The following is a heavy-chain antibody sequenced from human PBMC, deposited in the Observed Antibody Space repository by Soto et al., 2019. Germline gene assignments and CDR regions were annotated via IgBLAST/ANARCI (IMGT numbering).Heavy chain of an antibody. CDR3: AKAMSYDILTGYYVDY. D-gene: IGHD3-9*01. V-gene: IGHV3-9*01. J-gene: IGHJ4*02. CDR2: ISWNSGSI. CDR1: GFTFDDYA. Sequence: GGSLRLSCAASGFTFDDYAMHWVRQAPGKGLEWVSGISWNSGSIGYADSVKGRFTISRDNAKNSLYLQMNSLRAEDTALYYCAKAMSYDILTGYYVDYWGQGTLVTVSS.